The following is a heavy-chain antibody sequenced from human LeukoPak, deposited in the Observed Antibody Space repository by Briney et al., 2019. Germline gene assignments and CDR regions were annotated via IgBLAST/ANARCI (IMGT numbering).Heavy chain of an antibody. J-gene: IGHJ3*02. D-gene: IGHD6-13*01. V-gene: IGHV7-4-1*02. Sequence: ASVKVSCKASGYTFTSYAMNWVRQAPGQGLEWMGWINTNTGNPTYAQGFTGRFVFSLDTSVSTAYLQISSLKAVDTAVYYCARDFSSSNWYRDDTFDIWGQGTMVTVSS. CDR3: ARDFSSSNWYRDDTFDI. CDR2: INTNTGNP. CDR1: GYTFTSYA.